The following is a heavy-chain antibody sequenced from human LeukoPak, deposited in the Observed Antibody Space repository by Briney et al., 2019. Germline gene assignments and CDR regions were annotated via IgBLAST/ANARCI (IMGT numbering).Heavy chain of an antibody. CDR2: IWYDGSNK. D-gene: IGHD2-8*01. CDR3: AKDDMLHLDY. V-gene: IGHV3-33*06. CDR1: GFTFSSYG. J-gene: IGHJ4*02. Sequence: GGSLRLSCAASGFTFSSYGMHWVRQAPGKGLEWVAVIWYDGSNKYYADSVKGRFTIFRDNSKNTLYLQMNSLRAEDTAVYYCAKDDMLHLDYWGQGTLVTVSS.